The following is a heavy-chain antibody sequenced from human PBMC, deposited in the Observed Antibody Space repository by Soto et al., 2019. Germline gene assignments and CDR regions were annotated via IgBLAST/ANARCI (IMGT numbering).Heavy chain of an antibody. CDR2: ISWNSGNI. Sequence: EVQLVESGGGLVQPGRSLRLSCGASGFTFDDYAMHWFRQAPGKGLEWVSSISWNSGNIGYADSVKGRFIISRDNAKNSLYLQMNSLRPEDTALYYCAKGSSTTNFSYFDYWGQGTLVTVSS. CDR3: AKGSSTTNFSYFDY. D-gene: IGHD2-2*01. CDR1: GFTFDDYA. J-gene: IGHJ4*02. V-gene: IGHV3-9*01.